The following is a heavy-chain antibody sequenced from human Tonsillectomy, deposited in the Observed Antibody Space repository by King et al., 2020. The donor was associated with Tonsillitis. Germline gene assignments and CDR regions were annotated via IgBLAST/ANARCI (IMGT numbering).Heavy chain of an antibody. CDR1: GFTFSSYW. CDR3: ARELEYYYDSSGYYYVVDAFDI. Sequence: VQLVESGGGLVQPGGSLRLSCAAAGFTFSSYWMSRVRQAPGKGLEWVANIKQDGSEKYYVDSVKGRFTTSRDNAKNSLYLQMNSLRAEDTAVYYCARELEYYYDSSGYYYVVDAFDIWGQGTMVTVSS. CDR2: IKQDGSEK. D-gene: IGHD3-22*01. V-gene: IGHV3-7*01. J-gene: IGHJ3*02.